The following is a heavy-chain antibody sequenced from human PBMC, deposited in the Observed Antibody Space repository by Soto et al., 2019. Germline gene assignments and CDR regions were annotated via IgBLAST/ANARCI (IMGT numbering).Heavy chain of an antibody. CDR1: GGTFSSYA. Sequence: QVQLVQSGAEVKKPGSSVKVSCKASGGTFSSYAISWVRQAPGQGLEWMGGIIPISGTPNYAQKLQGRVTITADESTSTAYMELSSLRSEDTAVYYCARSQGSSTSLEIYYYYYYGMDVWGQGTTVTVSS. V-gene: IGHV1-69*01. CDR3: ARSQGSSTSLEIYYYYYYGMDV. D-gene: IGHD2-2*01. CDR2: IIPISGTP. J-gene: IGHJ6*02.